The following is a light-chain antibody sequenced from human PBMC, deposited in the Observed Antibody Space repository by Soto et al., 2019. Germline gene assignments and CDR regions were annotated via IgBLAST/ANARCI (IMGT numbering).Light chain of an antibody. V-gene: IGLV2-14*01. Sequence: QSALTQPASVSGSPGQSVTISCTGTSSDVGGYNYVSWYQQHPGKAPKLIIYDVSNGPSGVSNRFYGSKSGNTASLTISGLQAAEEAYYYCSSYTGSTVVFGGGTKLTVL. CDR3: SSYTGSTVV. CDR1: SSDVGGYNY. J-gene: IGLJ2*01. CDR2: DVS.